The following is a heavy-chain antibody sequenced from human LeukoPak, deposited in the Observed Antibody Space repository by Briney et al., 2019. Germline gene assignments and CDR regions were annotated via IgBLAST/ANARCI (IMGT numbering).Heavy chain of an antibody. J-gene: IGHJ4*02. CDR1: GFTFNNYG. CDR2: INSDGSST. V-gene: IGHV3-74*01. CDR3: ARLSCSSTSCSTYDY. Sequence: GGSLRLSCAASGFTFNNYGMHWVRQAPGKGLVWVSRINSDGSSTSYADSVKGRFTISRDNAKNTLYLQMNSLRAEDTAVYYCARLSCSSTSCSTYDYWGQGTLVTVSS. D-gene: IGHD2-2*01.